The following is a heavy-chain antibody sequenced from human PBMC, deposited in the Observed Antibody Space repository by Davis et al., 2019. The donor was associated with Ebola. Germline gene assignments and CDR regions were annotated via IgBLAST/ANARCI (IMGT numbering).Heavy chain of an antibody. CDR2: IFNSGTA. Sequence: MPSETLSLTCTVSGGSISGYQWAWIRQPPGKGLDYVGHIFNSGTASYNSALKSRVTISLDKSSNQLSLKLNSVTAADTAIYFCARDHMGSLDNWGQRTLVTVSS. CDR1: GGSISGYQ. CDR3: ARDHMGSLDN. D-gene: IGHD1-26*01. V-gene: IGHV4-59*01. J-gene: IGHJ4*02.